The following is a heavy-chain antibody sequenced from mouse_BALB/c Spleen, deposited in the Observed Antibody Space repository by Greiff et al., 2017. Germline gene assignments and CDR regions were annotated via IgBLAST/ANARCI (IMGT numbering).Heavy chain of an antibody. CDR1: GFNIKDYY. J-gene: IGHJ2*01. CDR3: NGVFYDGNYDY. CDR2: IDPENGDT. D-gene: IGHD2-1*01. Sequence: EVQLQESGAELVRSGASVKLSCTASGFNIKDYYMHWVKQRPEQGLEWIGWIDPENGDTEYAPKFQGKATMTADTSSNTAYLQLSSLTSEDTAVYYCNGVFYDGNYDYWGQGTTLTVSS. V-gene: IGHV14-4*02.